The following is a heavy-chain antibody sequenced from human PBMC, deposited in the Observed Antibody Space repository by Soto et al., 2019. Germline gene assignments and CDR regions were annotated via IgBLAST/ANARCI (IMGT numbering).Heavy chain of an antibody. CDR1: GYTFTSYA. J-gene: IGHJ6*02. CDR2: INAGNGNT. Sequence: GASVKVSCKASGYTFTSYAMHRVRQAPGQRLEWMGWINAGNGNTKYSQKFQGRVTITRDTSASTAYMELSSLGSEDTAVYYCARFRQQLVTQYYYYYGMDVRGQGTTVTVSS. D-gene: IGHD6-13*01. V-gene: IGHV1-3*01. CDR3: ARFRQQLVTQYYYYYGMDV.